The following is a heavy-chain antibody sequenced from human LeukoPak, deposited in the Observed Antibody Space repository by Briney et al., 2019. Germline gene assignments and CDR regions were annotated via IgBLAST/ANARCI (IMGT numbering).Heavy chain of an antibody. CDR1: GYTFNSYG. CDR2: ISAYSGDT. CDR3: ARVWELQNRFYLYYMDV. V-gene: IGHV1-18*01. J-gene: IGHJ6*03. Sequence: GASVKVSCKGSGYTFNSYGITWVRQAPGQGLEWMGWISAYSGDTKYAQKVQGRVTMTTDTSSSTSYMELRSLTSDDTAVYYCARVWELQNRFYLYYMDVWGKGTTVTVSS. D-gene: IGHD1-26*01.